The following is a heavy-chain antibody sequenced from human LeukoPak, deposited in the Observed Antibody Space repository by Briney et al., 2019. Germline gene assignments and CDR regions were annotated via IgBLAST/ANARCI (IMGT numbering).Heavy chain of an antibody. J-gene: IGHJ6*02. Sequence: GESLRLSCAASGFAFSSHWMNWVRQAPGKGLEWVANVNREGSDKNYVDSVKGRFTISRHNAKNSLYLQMNSLRVEDTAVYYCARDGVPGGRDVWGQGTTVTVS. V-gene: IGHV3-7*01. CDR2: VNREGSDK. D-gene: IGHD3-16*01. CDR1: GFAFSSHW. CDR3: ARDGVPGGRDV.